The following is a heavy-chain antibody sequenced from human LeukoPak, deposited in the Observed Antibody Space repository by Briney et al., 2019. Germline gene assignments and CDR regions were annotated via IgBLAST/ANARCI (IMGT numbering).Heavy chain of an antibody. CDR2: IYYSGST. CDR1: GGSISSYY. J-gene: IGHJ4*02. CDR3: ARVWGPYRFVDY. Sequence: SETLSLTCTVSGGSISSYYWSWIRQPPGKGLEWIGYIYYSGSTNYNPSLKSRVTISVDTSKNQFSLKLSSVTAADTAVYYCARVWGPYRFVDYWGQGTLVTVSS. V-gene: IGHV4-59*01. D-gene: IGHD7-27*01.